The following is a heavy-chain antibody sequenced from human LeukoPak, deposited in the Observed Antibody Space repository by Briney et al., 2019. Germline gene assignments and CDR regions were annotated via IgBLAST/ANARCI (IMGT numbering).Heavy chain of an antibody. V-gene: IGHV4-59*01. J-gene: IGHJ3*02. D-gene: IGHD6-13*01. Sequence: ASETLSLTCTVSGGSIRSYYWSWIRQPPGKGLEWIGYIYYSGSTNYNPSLKSRVTISVDTSKNQFSLKLSSVTAADTAVYYCARDLRSSSWPDTFDIWGQGTMVTVSS. CDR2: IYYSGST. CDR1: GGSIRSYY. CDR3: ARDLRSSSWPDTFDI.